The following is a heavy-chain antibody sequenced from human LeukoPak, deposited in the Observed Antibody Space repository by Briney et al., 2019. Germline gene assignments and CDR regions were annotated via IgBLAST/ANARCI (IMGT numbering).Heavy chain of an antibody. CDR1: GFTFSSST. CDR2: ISYSSTNI. J-gene: IGHJ4*02. D-gene: IGHD5-24*01. V-gene: IGHV3-21*01. CDR3: VSIWVSDGYTYLPANDF. Sequence: GGSLRLSCAASGFTFSSSTMNWVRQAPGKGLEWVSSISYSSTNIYYADSVKGRFTISRDNSKNTLYLQMNSLRAEDTAVYYCVSIWVSDGYTYLPANDFWGQGTLVTVSS.